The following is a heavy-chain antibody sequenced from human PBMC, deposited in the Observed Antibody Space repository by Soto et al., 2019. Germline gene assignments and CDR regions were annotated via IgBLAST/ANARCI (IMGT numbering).Heavy chain of an antibody. D-gene: IGHD4-4*01. V-gene: IGHV5-10-1*01. Sequence: LGESLKISCKGSGYSFTSYWINWVRQMPGKGLEWMGKIDPSDSSTTYSPSFQGHVTISADKSITTAYLQWSSLKASDTAMYYCARLGHDYSNSGMDVWGQGTTVTVSS. J-gene: IGHJ6*02. CDR3: ARLGHDYSNSGMDV. CDR2: IDPSDSST. CDR1: GYSFTSYW.